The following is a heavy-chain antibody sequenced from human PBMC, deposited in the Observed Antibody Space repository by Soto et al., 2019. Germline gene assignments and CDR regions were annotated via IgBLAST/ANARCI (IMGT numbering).Heavy chain of an antibody. V-gene: IGHV3-66*01. CDR1: GFTVSSNY. CDR2: FYTGGST. J-gene: IGHJ4*02. CDR3: VSYDFWSGYSDY. Sequence: EVQLVESGRGLVQPGGSLRLSCAVSGFTVSSNYMSWVRQAPGKGLEWVSIFYTGGSTYYSDSVKGRFTISRDNSKNTLYLQMNSLREEDTAVYYCVSYDFWSGYSDYWGQGTRVTVSS. D-gene: IGHD3-3*01.